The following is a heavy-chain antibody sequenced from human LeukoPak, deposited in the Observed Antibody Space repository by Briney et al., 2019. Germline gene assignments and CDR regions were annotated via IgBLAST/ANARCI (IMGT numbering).Heavy chain of an antibody. CDR3: ARGFSDGEN. Sequence: SETLSLTCAVYGGSFSGYYWSWIRQPPGKGLEWIGEINHSGSTNYNPSLKSRVTISVDTSKNQFSLKLSPVTAADTAVYYCARGFSDGENWGQGTLVTVSS. D-gene: IGHD2-21*02. CDR2: INHSGST. CDR1: GGSFSGYY. V-gene: IGHV4-34*01. J-gene: IGHJ4*02.